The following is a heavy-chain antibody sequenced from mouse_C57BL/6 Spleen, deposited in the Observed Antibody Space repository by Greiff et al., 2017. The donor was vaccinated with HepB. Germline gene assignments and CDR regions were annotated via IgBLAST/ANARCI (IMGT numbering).Heavy chain of an antibody. J-gene: IGHJ1*03. Sequence: QVQLQQSGAELVKPGASVKMSCKASGYTFTSYWITWVKQRPGQGLEWIGDIYPGSGSTNYNEKFKSKATLTVDTSSSTAYLQRSSLTSEDSAVYYGALRGFRYYGGVVNWYFDVWGTGTTVTVSS. CDR3: ALRGFRYYGGVVNWYFDV. V-gene: IGHV1-55*01. CDR1: GYTFTSYW. D-gene: IGHD1-2*01. CDR2: IYPGSGST.